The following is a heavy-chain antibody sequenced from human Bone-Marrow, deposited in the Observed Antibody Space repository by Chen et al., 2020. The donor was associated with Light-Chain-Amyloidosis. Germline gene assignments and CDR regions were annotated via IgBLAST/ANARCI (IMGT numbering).Heavy chain of an antibody. V-gene: IGHV3-23*01. J-gene: IGHJ4*02. D-gene: IGHD2-15*01. CDR2: ISAIGTTS. Sequence: EVQLLESGGGLVRPWGSLRLSCTASGFTFDVLAMNWVRQAPGKGLQWVSTISAIGTTSYYSDSVKGPFTISRDNSKNTLYLDLHSLRVYYTALYYCAKALPRIFLAFESWGQVTLVTVSS. CDR1: GFTFDVLA. CDR3: AKALPRIFLAFES.